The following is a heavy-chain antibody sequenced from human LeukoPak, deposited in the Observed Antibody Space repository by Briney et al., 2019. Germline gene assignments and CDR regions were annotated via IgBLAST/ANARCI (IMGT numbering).Heavy chain of an antibody. CDR2: MSPDGGTT. V-gene: IGHV3-64*01. J-gene: IGHJ4*02. D-gene: IGHD6-6*01. Sequence: GGSLRLSCVASGFTFSNYPMHWVRQAPWKELEYVSAMSPDGGTTHNANSAKGRFTMSRDNSKNTLYLQMGSLRPDDMAIYYCAREIYTFSSSSLDCWGQGTLVTVSS. CDR1: GFTFSNYP. CDR3: AREIYTFSSSSLDC.